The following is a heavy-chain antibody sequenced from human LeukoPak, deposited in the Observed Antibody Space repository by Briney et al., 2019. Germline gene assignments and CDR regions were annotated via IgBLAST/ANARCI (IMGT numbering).Heavy chain of an antibody. CDR1: GFTFDNYA. J-gene: IGHJ4*02. V-gene: IGHV3-23*01. CDR2: ISGSGTGT. Sequence: PGGSLRLSCAASGFTFDNYAMSWVRQAPGKGLEWVSCISGSGTGTYYADSVKGRFTISRDNSKNTVYLEMNSLRAEDTALYYCATDYNGSGKPMFDYWGQGTLVTVSS. D-gene: IGHD3-10*01. CDR3: ATDYNGSGKPMFDY.